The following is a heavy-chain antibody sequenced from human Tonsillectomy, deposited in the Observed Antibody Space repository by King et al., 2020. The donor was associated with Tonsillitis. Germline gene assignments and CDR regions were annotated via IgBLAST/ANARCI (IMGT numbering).Heavy chain of an antibody. CDR1: GFSLSTDGVG. V-gene: IGHV2-5*02. Sequence: TLKESGPTLVKPTQTLTLTCTVSGFSLSTDGVGVAWIRQPPGKALEWLASIYWDDDKHYTSSLRRRLTITKDTSKNQVVLSMTNRDPLDTATYYCARAGYSTTHHVYGDWFDPWGQGTLVTVSS. CDR2: IYWDDDK. D-gene: IGHD4-11*01. CDR3: ARAGYSTTHHVYGDWFDP. J-gene: IGHJ5*02.